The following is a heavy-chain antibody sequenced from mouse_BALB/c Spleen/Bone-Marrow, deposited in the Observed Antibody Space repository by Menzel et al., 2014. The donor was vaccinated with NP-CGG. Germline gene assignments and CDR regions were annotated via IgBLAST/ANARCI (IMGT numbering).Heavy chain of an antibody. J-gene: IGHJ1*01. D-gene: IGHD1-1*01. CDR1: GYTFTSYW. CDR3: ARYLHYYGSSYGYFDV. Sequence: QVQLQQSGAELVKPGASVKLSCKASGYTFTSYWMHWVKQRPGQGLEWIGEINPSNGRTNYNEKFKSKATLTVDKSSSTAYMQLSSLTSEDSAVYYSARYLHYYGSSYGYFDVWGAGTTVTVSS. CDR2: INPSNGRT. V-gene: IGHV1S81*02.